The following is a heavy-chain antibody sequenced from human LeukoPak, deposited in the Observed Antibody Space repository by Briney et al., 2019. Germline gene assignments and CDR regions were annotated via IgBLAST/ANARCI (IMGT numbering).Heavy chain of an antibody. Sequence: GGSLRLSCAASGFTFSSYSMNWVRQAPGKGLEWVSSISSSSSYIYYADSVRGRFTISRDNAKNSLYLQMNSLRAEDTAVYYCARDPYCSGGSCYEDYFDYWGQGTLVTVSS. D-gene: IGHD2-15*01. CDR3: ARDPYCSGGSCYEDYFDY. CDR2: ISSSSSYI. V-gene: IGHV3-21*01. CDR1: GFTFSSYS. J-gene: IGHJ4*02.